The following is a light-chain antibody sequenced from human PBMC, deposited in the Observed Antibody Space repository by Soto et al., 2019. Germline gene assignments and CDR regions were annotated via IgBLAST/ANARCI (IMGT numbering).Light chain of an antibody. CDR2: GTS. CDR1: QSVGSSY. J-gene: IGKJ1*01. V-gene: IGKV3-20*01. CDR3: QQYTTSSWT. Sequence: EIVLTQSPGTLSLSPGERATLSCRASQSVGSSYLAWYQQKPGQAPRVLIYGTSSRATGIPDRFSGSGSGTDFTLTISRLEPEDFAVYYCQQYTTSSWTFGQATKV.